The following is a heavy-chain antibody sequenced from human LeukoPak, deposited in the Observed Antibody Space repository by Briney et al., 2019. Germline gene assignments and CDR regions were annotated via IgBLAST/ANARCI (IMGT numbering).Heavy chain of an antibody. CDR1: GGSISSYY. D-gene: IGHD4-11*01. V-gene: IGHV4-4*07. Sequence: SETLSLTCTVSGGSISSYYWSWIRQPAGKGLEWIGRIYTSGSTNYNPSLKSRVTMSVDTSKNQFSLKLSSVTAADTAVYYCARDYTTVTSEQNWFDPWGQGTLVTVSS. J-gene: IGHJ5*02. CDR2: IYTSGST. CDR3: ARDYTTVTSEQNWFDP.